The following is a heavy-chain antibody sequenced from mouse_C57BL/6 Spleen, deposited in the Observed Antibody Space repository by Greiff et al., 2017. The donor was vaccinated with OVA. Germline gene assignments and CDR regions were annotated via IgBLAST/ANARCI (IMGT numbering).Heavy chain of an antibody. CDR3: ASLTGLSYWYFDV. V-gene: IGHV5-9*04. CDR1: GFTFSRYT. Sequence: DVKLVESGGGLVKPGGSLKLSCAASGFTFSRYTMSWVRQTPGKRLEWVATISGGGGNTYYPDSVKGRCTISRDHAKNTLYLQMSSLRSEDTALYYCASLTGLSYWYFDVWGTGTTVTVSS. CDR2: ISGGGGNT. D-gene: IGHD4-1*01. J-gene: IGHJ1*03.